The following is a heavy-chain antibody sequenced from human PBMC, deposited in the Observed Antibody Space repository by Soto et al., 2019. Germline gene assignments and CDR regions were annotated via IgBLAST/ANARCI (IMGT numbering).Heavy chain of an antibody. CDR2: VEVENDDR. Sequence: EVLLQQSGAEAREPGGVVKMSCAVSGITFSDLHMHWVKQAPGKGLEWVGLVEVENDDRLYAEKYRGRLNINTDTSRHPSDMELTSLTSDDTAIYFCAAVRGSLGSLSFDYWGQGTPVTVSA. CDR3: AAVRGSLGSLSFDY. V-gene: IGHV1-69-2*01. CDR1: GITFSDLH. D-gene: IGHD1-26*01. J-gene: IGHJ4*02.